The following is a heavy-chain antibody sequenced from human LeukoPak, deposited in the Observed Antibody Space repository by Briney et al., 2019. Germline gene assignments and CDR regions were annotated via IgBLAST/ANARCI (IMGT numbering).Heavy chain of an antibody. CDR3: ARGLVGAADY. Sequence: SVKLSCKASGGTFSSYAISWVRQAPGQGLEWMGGIIPIFGTANYAQKFQGRVTITTDVSTSTAYMELSSLRSEDTAVYYCARGLVGAADYWGQGTLVTVSS. J-gene: IGHJ4*02. CDR2: IIPIFGTA. CDR1: GGTFSSYA. V-gene: IGHV1-69*05. D-gene: IGHD1-26*01.